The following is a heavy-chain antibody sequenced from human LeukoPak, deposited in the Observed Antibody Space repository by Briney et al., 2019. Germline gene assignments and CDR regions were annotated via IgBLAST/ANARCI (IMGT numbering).Heavy chain of an antibody. CDR2: ISTYNGNT. V-gene: IGHV1-18*01. CDR3: GTLGGYMSGAYAFDI. D-gene: IGHD5-18*01. CDR1: GYTLTSYG. Sequence: ASVKVSCKASGYTLTSYGIGWVRQAPGQGLEWMGWISTYNGNTNYAQKLQGRVTMTTDTSTSTAYMELRSLRSDDTAVYYCGTLGGYMSGAYAFDIWGQGTMVTVSS. J-gene: IGHJ3*02.